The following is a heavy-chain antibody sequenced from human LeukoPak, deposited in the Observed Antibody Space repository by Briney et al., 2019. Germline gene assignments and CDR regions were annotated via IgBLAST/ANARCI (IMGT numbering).Heavy chain of an antibody. CDR1: GGSISSGGYY. D-gene: IGHD6-13*01. V-gene: IGHV4-30-2*05. CDR2: IYHSGST. Sequence: SETLSLTCTVSGGSISSGGYYWSWIRQPPGKGLEWIGYIYHSGSTYYNPSLKSRVTISVDTSKNQFSLKLSSVTAADTAVYYCAREYSSFDYWGQGILVTVSS. CDR3: AREYSSFDY. J-gene: IGHJ4*02.